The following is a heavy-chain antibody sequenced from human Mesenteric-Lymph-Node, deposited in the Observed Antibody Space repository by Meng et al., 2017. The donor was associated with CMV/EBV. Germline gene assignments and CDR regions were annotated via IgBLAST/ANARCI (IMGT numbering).Heavy chain of an antibody. J-gene: IGHJ6*02. CDR3: ARDSGDRYYDFWSGYFELYYYGMDV. V-gene: IGHV3-13*01. Sequence: GGSLRLSCAASGFSFSTYDMHWVRQATGKGLEWVSSITPAGDTYYPGSVKGRFTISRDNSKNTLYLQMNSLRAEDTAVYYCARDSGDRYYDFWSGYFELYYYGMDVWGQGTTVTVSS. D-gene: IGHD3-3*01. CDR1: GFSFSTYD. CDR2: ITPAGDT.